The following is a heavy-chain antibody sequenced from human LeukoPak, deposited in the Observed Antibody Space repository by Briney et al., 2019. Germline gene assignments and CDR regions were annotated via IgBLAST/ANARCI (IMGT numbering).Heavy chain of an antibody. D-gene: IGHD4-17*01. CDR3: AKDPNGDYIGAFDF. CDR1: GFTFSSYG. Sequence: GRSLRLSCAASGFTFSSYGMHWVRQAPSKGLEWVAVISYDGSNKYYADSVKGRFTISRDNSKNTLYLQMNSLRAEDTAVYYCAKDPNGDYIGAFDFWGQGTMVTVSS. V-gene: IGHV3-30*18. CDR2: ISYDGSNK. J-gene: IGHJ3*01.